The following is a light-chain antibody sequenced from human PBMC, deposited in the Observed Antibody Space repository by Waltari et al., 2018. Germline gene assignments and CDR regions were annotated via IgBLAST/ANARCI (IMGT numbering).Light chain of an antibody. J-gene: IGKJ1*01. CDR1: ESVRTA. CDR3: QHYVRLPVA. CDR2: GAS. V-gene: IGKV3-20*01. Sequence: SCRASESVRTALAWYQQKPGQALRLLIFGASNRAIGIPDRFSGGGSGTDFSLTISRLEPEDFAVYFCQHYVRLPVAFGQGTKVDVK.